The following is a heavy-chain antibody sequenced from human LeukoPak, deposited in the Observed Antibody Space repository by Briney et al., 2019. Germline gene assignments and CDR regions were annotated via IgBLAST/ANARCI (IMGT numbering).Heavy chain of an antibody. Sequence: ASVKVSCKASGYTFTSYGISWVRQAPGQGLEWMGWISAYNGNTNYAQKLQGRVTMTTDTSTSTAYMELRSLRSDDTAMYYCARVGYDFWADPYYYYYMDVWGKGTTVTVSS. D-gene: IGHD3-3*01. J-gene: IGHJ6*03. CDR1: GYTFTSYG. CDR2: ISAYNGNT. CDR3: ARVGYDFWADPYYYYYMDV. V-gene: IGHV1-18*01.